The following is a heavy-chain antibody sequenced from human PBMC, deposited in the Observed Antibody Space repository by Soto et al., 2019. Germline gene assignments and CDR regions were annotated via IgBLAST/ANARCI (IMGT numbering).Heavy chain of an antibody. V-gene: IGHV3-9*01. Sequence: EVQLVESGGGLVQPGRSLRLSCAASGFTFDDYGMHWVRLAPGKGLEWVSAISWNSADIDYVDSVKGRFTISRDNAKSSLYLQMNSLRAEDTALYYCAKAVVVGQKNWVNYFDSWGQGTLVTVSS. J-gene: IGHJ4*02. CDR2: ISWNSADI. CDR1: GFTFDDYG. D-gene: IGHD2-15*01. CDR3: AKAVVVGQKNWVNYFDS.